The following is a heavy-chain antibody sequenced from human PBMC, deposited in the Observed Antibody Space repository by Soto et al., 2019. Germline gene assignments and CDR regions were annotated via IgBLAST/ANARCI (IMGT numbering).Heavy chain of an antibody. Sequence: AGSLRLSCAVSGFTFSNACFSWVRQAPEKGLEWVGRSKSKTDGGTTDYAAPVNGRFTISRDDSKNTLYLQMNSLKPEDTAVYYCTTDYDFWSGSHFQTRVLDYMDVWGKGTTVTVSS. J-gene: IGHJ6*03. V-gene: IGHV3-15*01. CDR2: SKSKTDGGTT. CDR3: TTDYDFWSGSHFQTRVLDYMDV. D-gene: IGHD3-3*01. CDR1: GFTFSNAC.